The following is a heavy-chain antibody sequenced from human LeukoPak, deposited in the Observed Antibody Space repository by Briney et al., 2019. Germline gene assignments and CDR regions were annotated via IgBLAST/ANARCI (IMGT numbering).Heavy chain of an antibody. CDR2: ITGSGGNT. D-gene: IGHD6-13*01. CDR1: GFIFSSYS. J-gene: IGHJ6*02. V-gene: IGHV3-23*01. CDR3: AKAASSSWPSYYYGMDV. Sequence: GGSLRLSCAAPGFIFSSYSMSWLRQAPGKGLEWVSVITGSGGNTYYADSVKGRFTISKDNSKNTVYLQMSSLRVDDTAVYYCAKAASSSWPSYYYGMDVWGQGTTVTVSS.